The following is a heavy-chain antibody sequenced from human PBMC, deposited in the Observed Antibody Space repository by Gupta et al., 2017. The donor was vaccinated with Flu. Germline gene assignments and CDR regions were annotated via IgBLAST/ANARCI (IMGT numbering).Heavy chain of an antibody. V-gene: IGHV1-3*01. CDR3: ARGHQIVPEI. D-gene: IGHD3-16*02. CDR2: SNAGSASS. CDR1: GFTFTNYA. J-gene: IGHJ4*02. Sequence: QVRLEQSGAEMTKPGASVKVSCKASGFTFTNYAIHWLRQAPGQRPEWLGWSNAGSASSRVSPKFQGRVTMTKGPSATEAYLVVADLKSEDSAVYYCARGHQIVPEIWGQGTLVTVSS.